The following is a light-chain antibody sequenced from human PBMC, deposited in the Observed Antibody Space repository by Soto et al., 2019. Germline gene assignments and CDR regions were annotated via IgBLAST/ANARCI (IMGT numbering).Light chain of an antibody. CDR3: LLPYSDAWV. V-gene: IGLV7-46*01. CDR1: TGAVTSGHY. Sequence: QAVVTQEPSLSVSPGGAVTLTCGSSTGAVTSGHYPYWFQQKPGQAPRTLIYDTSNKQSWTPARFSGSLLGGKAALTLSGAQPEDEADYYCLLPYSDAWVFGGGTQLTVL. J-gene: IGLJ3*02. CDR2: DTS.